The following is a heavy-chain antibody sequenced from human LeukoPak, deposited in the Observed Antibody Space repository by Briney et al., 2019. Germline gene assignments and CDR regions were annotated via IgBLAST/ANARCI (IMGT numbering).Heavy chain of an antibody. J-gene: IGHJ6*03. D-gene: IGHD3-10*01. Sequence: ASVKVSCKASGGTFSSYAISWVRQAPGQGLEWMGGIIPIFGTANYAQKFQGRVTITADEPTSTAYMELSSLRSEDTAVYYCARDRRITMVRGVYYYYYYMDVWGKGTTVTVSS. V-gene: IGHV1-69*13. CDR1: GGTFSSYA. CDR3: ARDRRITMVRGVYYYYYYMDV. CDR2: IIPIFGTA.